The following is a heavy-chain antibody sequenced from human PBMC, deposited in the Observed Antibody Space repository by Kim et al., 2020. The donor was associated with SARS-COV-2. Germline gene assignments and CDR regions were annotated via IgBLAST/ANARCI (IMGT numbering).Heavy chain of an antibody. CDR1: GGSFSGDY. J-gene: IGHJ3*02. V-gene: IGHV4-34*01. Sequence: SETLSLTCTVYGGSFSGDYWTWIRHPPGQGLEWIWIVSNSDSTNYNPSLQSQITISIDTSKNQFSLKLSSVTAADTAVYYCARSGGLVRGAFDIWGQGTMVTVSS. D-gene: IGHD3-10*01. CDR3: ARSGGLVRGAFDI. CDR2: VSNSDST.